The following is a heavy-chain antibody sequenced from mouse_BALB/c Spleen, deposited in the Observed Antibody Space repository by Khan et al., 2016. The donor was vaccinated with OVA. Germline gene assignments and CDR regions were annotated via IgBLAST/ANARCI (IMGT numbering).Heavy chain of an antibody. CDR1: GYSITSNYA. CDR3: ARGNYYGYAMDY. CDR2: ISYSGTT. V-gene: IGHV3-2*02. J-gene: IGHJ4*01. D-gene: IGHD1-1*01. Sequence: EVQLQESGPGLVKPSQSLSLTCTVTGYSITSNYAWNWIRQFPGNKLEWMGHISYSGTTSYNPSLKCRISITRDQSKNQFFLQLNSVTTEDTATYYCARGNYYGYAMDYWGQGTSVTVSS.